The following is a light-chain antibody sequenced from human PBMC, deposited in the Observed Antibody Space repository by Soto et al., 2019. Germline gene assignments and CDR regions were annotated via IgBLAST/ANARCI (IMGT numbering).Light chain of an antibody. CDR1: SSDVGGYNY. V-gene: IGLV2-14*01. CDR3: CSFTSSNTHV. Sequence: QSVLTQPASVSGSPGQSITISCTGTSSDVGGYNYVSWYQQHPGKAPKLMIYAVTDRPSGVSSRFSGSKSGNTASLTISGLQAEDEADYYCCSFTSSNTHVFGTGTKVTVL. J-gene: IGLJ1*01. CDR2: AVT.